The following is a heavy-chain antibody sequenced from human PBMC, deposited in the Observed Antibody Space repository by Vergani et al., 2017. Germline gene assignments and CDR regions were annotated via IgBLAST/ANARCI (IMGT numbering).Heavy chain of an antibody. CDR2: IYHRGGA. D-gene: IGHD3-9*01. CDR3: ARTESFILRYFHWAL. Sequence: QLHLQESGPGLVKPSETLSLTCTVSGASITSSSYYWGWIRQPPGKALEWIGNIYHRGGAYYNPSLKGRVTISVDTSKNKFSLEVTSVTAADTAIYFCARTESFILRYFHWALWGQGTLVTVSS. V-gene: IGHV4-39*01. CDR1: GASITSSSYY. J-gene: IGHJ4*02.